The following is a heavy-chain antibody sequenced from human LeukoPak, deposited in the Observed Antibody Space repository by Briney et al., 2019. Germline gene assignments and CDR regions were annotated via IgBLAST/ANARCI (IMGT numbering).Heavy chain of an antibody. D-gene: IGHD4-17*01. J-gene: IGHJ4*02. CDR2: VNTTTGNP. V-gene: IGHV7-4-1*02. CDR3: ARSNNDGDYLGVGFDY. Sequence: ASVKVSCRASGYTFTSQAINWVRQAPGQGLQWMGWVNTTTGNPTYAQGFTGRFVFSLDTSVSTAYLQISSLQAEDTAVYYCARSNNDGDYLGVGFDYWGQGTLVTVSS. CDR1: GYTFTSQA.